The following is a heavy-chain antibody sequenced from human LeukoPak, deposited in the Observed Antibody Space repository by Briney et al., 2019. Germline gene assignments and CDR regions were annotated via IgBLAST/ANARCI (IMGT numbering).Heavy chain of an antibody. CDR3: ARDLYFYGSGNYPAALGY. J-gene: IGHJ4*02. CDR1: GGSISSSSYY. D-gene: IGHD3-10*01. V-gene: IGHV4-39*07. Sequence: KPSDTLALTCSVSGGSISSSSYYWGWIRQPPGKGLEWVGSIYYSGSTYYNPSLKSRVTISLDTSKNQFSLKLSSVIAADTAVYYCARDLYFYGSGNYPAALGYWGQGTLVTVSS. CDR2: IYYSGST.